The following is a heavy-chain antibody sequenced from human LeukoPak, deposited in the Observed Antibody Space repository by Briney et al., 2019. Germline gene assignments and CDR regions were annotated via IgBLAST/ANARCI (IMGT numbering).Heavy chain of an antibody. CDR3: ARQSAAATYYSDH. CDR1: GVSTSSYY. CDR2: ISYSGNT. D-gene: IGHD6-13*01. J-gene: IGHJ4*02. V-gene: IGHV4-59*08. Sequence: PSETLSLTCTVSGVSTSSYYRSWIRQPPGKGLEWIGYISYSGNTNYNPSLKSRITISGDTSKNQFSLKLGSVTAADTAVYYCARQSAAATYYSDHWGQGTLVTVSS.